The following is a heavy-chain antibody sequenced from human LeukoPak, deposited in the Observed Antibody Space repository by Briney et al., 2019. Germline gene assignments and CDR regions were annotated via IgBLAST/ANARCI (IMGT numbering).Heavy chain of an antibody. CDR1: GFTFSNYA. V-gene: IGHV3-23*01. Sequence: GSLRLSCAASGFTFSNYAMSWVRQAPGKGLEWVSAIIGGGGSTYYADSVKGRFTISRDNSQNTLYLQINSLRAEDTAVYYCAKELYYYGSGSTDYWGQGTLVTVSS. J-gene: IGHJ4*02. CDR3: AKELYYYGSGSTDY. D-gene: IGHD3-10*01. CDR2: IIGGGGST.